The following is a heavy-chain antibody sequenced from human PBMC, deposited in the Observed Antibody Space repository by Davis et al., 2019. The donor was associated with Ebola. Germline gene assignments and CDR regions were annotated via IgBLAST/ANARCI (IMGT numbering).Heavy chain of an antibody. Sequence: SETLSLTCSVSGGSISSYYWSWIRQPPGKGLEWIGDVYDSETTNYNPSLNSRVTMSVDTTNNQFFLKLSSVTAADTAVYYCAREGYDFWSGYYTPNWFDPWGQGTLVTVSS. J-gene: IGHJ5*02. CDR3: AREGYDFWSGYYTPNWFDP. CDR1: GGSISSYY. V-gene: IGHV4-59*01. D-gene: IGHD3-3*01. CDR2: VYDSETT.